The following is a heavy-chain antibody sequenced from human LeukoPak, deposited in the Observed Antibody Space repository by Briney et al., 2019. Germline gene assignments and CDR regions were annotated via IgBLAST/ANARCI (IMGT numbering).Heavy chain of an antibody. J-gene: IGHJ5*02. D-gene: IGHD2-2*01. CDR1: GGSISSYY. CDR2: IYYSGST. V-gene: IGHV4-59*01. CDR3: ARVGEYCSSTSCSGGWFDP. Sequence: PSETLSLTCTVSGGSISSYYWSWIRQPPGKGLEWIGYIYYSGSTNYNPSLKSRVTISVDTSKNQFSLKLSSVTAADTAVYYCARVGEYCSSTSCSGGWFDPWGQGTLVTVSS.